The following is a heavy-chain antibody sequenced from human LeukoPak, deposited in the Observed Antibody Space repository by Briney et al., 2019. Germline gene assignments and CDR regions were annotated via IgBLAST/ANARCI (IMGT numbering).Heavy chain of an antibody. Sequence: VGSLRLSFAASGFTFSSYGMHWVRRAPGKGLEWVAVISYDGSNKYYADSVKGRFTISRDNSKNTLYLQMNSLRAEDTAVYYCAKDTDYDILTGSINYWGQGTLVTVSS. CDR2: ISYDGSNK. CDR3: AKDTDYDILTGSINY. V-gene: IGHV3-30*18. D-gene: IGHD3-9*01. J-gene: IGHJ4*02. CDR1: GFTFSSYG.